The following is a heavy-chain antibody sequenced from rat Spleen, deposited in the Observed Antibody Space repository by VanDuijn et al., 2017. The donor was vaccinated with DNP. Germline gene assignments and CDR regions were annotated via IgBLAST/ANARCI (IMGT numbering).Heavy chain of an antibody. V-gene: IGHV4-2*01. CDR2: INKDSSTI. CDR1: GFNFNDYW. D-gene: IGHD1-11*01. Sequence: EVKLVESGGGLVQPGRSLKLSCAASGFNFNDYWMGWVRQAPGKGLEWIGQINKDSSTINYNPSLKDKFTISRDNAQNTLYLQMNKLGSEDTATYYCAKGLRRVPLYNWHFAFWGPGTMVTVSS. J-gene: IGHJ1*01. CDR3: AKGLRRVPLYNWHFAF.